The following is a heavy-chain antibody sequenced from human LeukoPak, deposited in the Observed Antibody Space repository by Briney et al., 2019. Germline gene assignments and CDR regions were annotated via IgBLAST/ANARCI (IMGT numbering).Heavy chain of an antibody. J-gene: IGHJ4*02. D-gene: IGHD1-26*01. V-gene: IGHV3-7*01. CDR2: IKQDGSEK. CDR1: GFTFSSYW. CDR3: ARARIRSGSLTYRLYYFDY. Sequence: GGSLRLSCAASGFTFSSYWMSWVRQAPGKGLEWVANIKQDGSEKYYVDSVKGRFTISRDNAKNSLYLQMNSLRAEDTAVYYCARARIRSGSLTYRLYYFDYWGQGTLVTVSS.